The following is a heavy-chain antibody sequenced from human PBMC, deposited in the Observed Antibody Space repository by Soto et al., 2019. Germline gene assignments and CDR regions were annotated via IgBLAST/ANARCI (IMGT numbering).Heavy chain of an antibody. J-gene: IGHJ4*02. CDR3: ASGASSNWPDF. CDR1: GYTFSDYY. CDR2: INANSGGT. V-gene: IGHV1-2*02. Sequence: ASVKVSCKASGYTFSDYYMRWVRQAPGQGLEWMGWINANSGGTNYPQKFQGRVTWTRDTSISTVYMELSSLRSDDTAVYYCASGASSNWPDFWGRGTLVTVSS. D-gene: IGHD6-13*01.